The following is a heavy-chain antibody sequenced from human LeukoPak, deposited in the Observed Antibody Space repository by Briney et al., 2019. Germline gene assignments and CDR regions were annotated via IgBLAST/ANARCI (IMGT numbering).Heavy chain of an antibody. CDR2: INRDGSEE. V-gene: IGHV3-7*01. J-gene: IGHJ4*02. Sequence: GGSLRLSCAASGFTFSSHWMSWVRQVPGKGLAWVANINRDGSEEYYVDSVKGRATISRDNAKNSLYLQMNSLRADDAAVYYCVRVLIVGSRSIFEHWGQGTLVTVSS. D-gene: IGHD2-21*01. CDR1: GFTFSSHW. CDR3: VRVLIVGSRSIFEH.